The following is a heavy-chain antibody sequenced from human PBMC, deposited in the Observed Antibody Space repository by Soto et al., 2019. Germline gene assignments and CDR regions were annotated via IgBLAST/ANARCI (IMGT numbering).Heavy chain of an antibody. CDR1: GFTFSSYS. CDR3: AKSLGITIFGVVIMDY. V-gene: IGHV3-23*01. CDR2: ISGSGGST. Sequence: SGGSLRLSCAASGFTFSSYSMSWVRQAPGKGLEWVSAISGSGGSTYYADSVKGRFTISRDNSKNTLYLQMNSLRAEDTAVYYCAKSLGITIFGVVIMDYWGQGTLVTVSS. D-gene: IGHD3-3*01. J-gene: IGHJ4*02.